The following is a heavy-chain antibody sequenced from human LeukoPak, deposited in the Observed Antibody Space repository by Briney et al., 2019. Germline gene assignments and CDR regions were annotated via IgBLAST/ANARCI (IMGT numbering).Heavy chain of an antibody. J-gene: IGHJ6*02. CDR1: GVTFSNYF. CDR3: ARGITISLGMDV. Sequence: GGSLRLSCAASGVTFSNYFMTWVRQAPGKGLEWVSSIRGDGTDTYYADSVKGRFTISRDNAKNSLYLQMNSLRAEDTAVYYCARGITISLGMDVWGQGTTVTVSS. CDR2: IRGDGTDT. D-gene: IGHD3-9*01. V-gene: IGHV3-21*04.